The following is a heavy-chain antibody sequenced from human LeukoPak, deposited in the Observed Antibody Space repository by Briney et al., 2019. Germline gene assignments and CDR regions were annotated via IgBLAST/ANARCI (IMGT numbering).Heavy chain of an antibody. D-gene: IGHD6-13*01. V-gene: IGHV3-21*01. J-gene: IGHJ4*02. CDR3: ARENRDSRWPHLDY. CDR2: ISSGSSYI. CDR1: GFTFSSDS. Sequence: GGSLRLSCAASGFTFSSDSMNWVRQAPGKGLEWVSFISSGSSYIYYADAVKGRLTISRDNAKNSLYLQMNSLRAEDTAVYYCARENRDSRWPHLDYWGQGTLVTVSS.